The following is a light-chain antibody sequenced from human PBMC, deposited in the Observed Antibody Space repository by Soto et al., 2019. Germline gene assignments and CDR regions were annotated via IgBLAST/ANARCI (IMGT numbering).Light chain of an antibody. CDR3: QQYGTSPYT. J-gene: IGKJ2*01. Sequence: EIMLTQSPGTLSLSPGERATLSCRASQSVSSSYLAWYQQKPGQAPRLVIYGASSRATGIPDRFSGSGSGTDFTLTISRLEPEDFAVYYCQQYGTSPYTFGQGTKLEIK. CDR1: QSVSSSY. V-gene: IGKV3-20*01. CDR2: GAS.